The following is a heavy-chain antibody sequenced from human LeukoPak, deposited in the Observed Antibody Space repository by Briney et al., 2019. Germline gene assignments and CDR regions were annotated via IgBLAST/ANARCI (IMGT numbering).Heavy chain of an antibody. CDR2: IYTSGST. J-gene: IGHJ4*02. V-gene: IGHV4-4*07. CDR1: GGSISSYY. CDR3: ARVSRIAVAGTPVYYFDY. D-gene: IGHD6-19*01. Sequence: SETLSLTCTVSGGSISSYYWSWIRQPAGKGLEWIGRIYTSGSTNYNPSLKSRVTMSVDTSKNQFSLKLSSVTAADTAVYYCARVSRIAVAGTPVYYFDYWGQGTLVTVSS.